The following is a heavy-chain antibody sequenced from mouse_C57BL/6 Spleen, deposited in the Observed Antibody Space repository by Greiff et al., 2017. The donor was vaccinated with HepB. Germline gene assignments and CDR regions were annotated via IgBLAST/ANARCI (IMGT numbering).Heavy chain of an antibody. CDR1: GYTFTSYW. V-gene: IGHV1-50*01. CDR3: ARGNGYSVGY. Sequence: QVQLQQPGAELVKPGASVKLSCKASGYTFTSYWMQWVKQRPGQGLEWIGEIDPSASYTNYNQKFKGKATLTVDTSSSTAYMQLSSLTSEDSAVYYCARGNGYSVGYWGQSTTLTVSS. CDR2: IDPSASYT. D-gene: IGHD2-3*01. J-gene: IGHJ2*01.